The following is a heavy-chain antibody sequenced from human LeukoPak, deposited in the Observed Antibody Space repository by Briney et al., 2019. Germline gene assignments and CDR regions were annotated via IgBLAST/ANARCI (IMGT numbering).Heavy chain of an antibody. D-gene: IGHD6-6*01. J-gene: IGHJ4*02. CDR1: GFTVSSNY. CDR3: ARDSSSRLPFDY. V-gene: IGHV3-66*01. Sequence: GGSLRLSCAASGFTVSSNYMSWVRQAPGKGLEWVSVIYSGGSTYYADSVKGRFTISRDNSKNTLYLQMNSLRAEDTAVYYCARDSSSRLPFDYWGQGTLVTVSS. CDR2: IYSGGST.